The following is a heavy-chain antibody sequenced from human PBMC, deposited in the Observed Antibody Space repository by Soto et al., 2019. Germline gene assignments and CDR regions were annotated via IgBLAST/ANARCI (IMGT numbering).Heavy chain of an antibody. CDR2: LYWDDDK. CDR1: GLSLRTTGVG. V-gene: IGHV2-5*02. Sequence: QVTLKESGPTLVKPTQTLTLTCTVSGLSLRTTGVGVGWVRQPPGKALEWLALLYWDDDKRYSPSLRSRLTIANDISEKQVVLTMTNMDTVDTATDYCVQSRCVVDFLEIYSSHAYNGLDVWGQGTTVTVYS. J-gene: IGHJ6*02. D-gene: IGHD2-21*02. CDR3: VQSRCVVDFLEIYSSHAYNGLDV.